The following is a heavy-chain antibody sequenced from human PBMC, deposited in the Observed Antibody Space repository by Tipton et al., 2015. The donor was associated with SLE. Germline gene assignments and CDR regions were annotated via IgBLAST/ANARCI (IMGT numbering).Heavy chain of an antibody. J-gene: IGHJ6*03. D-gene: IGHD3-10*01. V-gene: IGHV4-4*07. Sequence: TLSLTCTVSGGSISSYFWSWIRQPAGKGLEWIGRMYTGGSTDYNPSLKSRVTMSVDTSRNQVSLKLSSVTAADTAVYYCARDSSGYYYMDVWGKGTTVTVSS. CDR1: GGSISSYF. CDR3: ARDSSGYYYMDV. CDR2: MYTGGST.